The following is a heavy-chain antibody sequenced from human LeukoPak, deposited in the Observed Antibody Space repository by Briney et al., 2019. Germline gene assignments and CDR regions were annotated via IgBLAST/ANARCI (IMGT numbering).Heavy chain of an antibody. D-gene: IGHD6-13*01. Sequence: GGSLRLSCAASGSTFSRYSVNWVRQAPGKGLEWVSYITSSSSSIYYADSVRGRFTISRDNAENSLYLQMNSLRAEDTAVYYCARGLQQLVRGFNYYFMDVWGKGTTVTVSS. CDR2: ITSSSSSI. V-gene: IGHV3-48*01. CDR3: ARGLQQLVRGFNYYFMDV. CDR1: GSTFSRYS. J-gene: IGHJ6*03.